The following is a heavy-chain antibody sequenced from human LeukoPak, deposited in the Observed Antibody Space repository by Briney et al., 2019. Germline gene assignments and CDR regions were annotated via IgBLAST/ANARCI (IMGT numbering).Heavy chain of an antibody. CDR3: ARGRRFYSIDY. J-gene: IGHJ4*02. CDR2: INTKGET. CDR1: GVSMSAYQ. Sequence: SETLSLTCTVSGVSMSAYQWSWVRQSPEKGLEWIGCINTKGETSYNPSLKSRVTTSVDTSKSRFSLRLTSVTAADTAVYYCARGRRFYSIDYWGQGTLVTVSS. V-gene: IGHV4-4*09. D-gene: IGHD2-21*01.